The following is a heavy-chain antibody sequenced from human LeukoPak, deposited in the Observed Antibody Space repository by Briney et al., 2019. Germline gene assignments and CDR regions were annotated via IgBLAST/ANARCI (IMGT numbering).Heavy chain of an antibody. Sequence: PSETLSLTCTVSGGSISSSNYYWTWIRQPAGKGLEWIGRIYTTGSPSYSPSLKSRVTISVDTSTNQFSLKLTSVSAADTAVYYCARARLGGIVVVPAGSEGRYWFGPWGQGTLVTVSS. CDR1: GGSISSSNYY. CDR3: ARARLGGIVVVPAGSEGRYWFGP. V-gene: IGHV4-61*02. CDR2: IYTTGSP. D-gene: IGHD2-2*01. J-gene: IGHJ5*02.